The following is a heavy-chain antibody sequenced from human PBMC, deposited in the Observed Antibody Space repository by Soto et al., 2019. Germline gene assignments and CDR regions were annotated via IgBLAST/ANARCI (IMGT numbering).Heavy chain of an antibody. J-gene: IGHJ3*01. Sequence: EVQLLESRGGLIQPGGSLRLSCAASGFTFRSYDMNWVRQAPGKGLEWVSTITGSGGITYYVDSVKGRFTISRDNSKNTLYLQMNSLTAEDTAVYYCAKERIRRAFDFWGQGTTVTVSS. CDR3: AKERIRRAFDF. CDR1: GFTFRSYD. V-gene: IGHV3-23*01. CDR2: ITGSGGIT. D-gene: IGHD2-15*01.